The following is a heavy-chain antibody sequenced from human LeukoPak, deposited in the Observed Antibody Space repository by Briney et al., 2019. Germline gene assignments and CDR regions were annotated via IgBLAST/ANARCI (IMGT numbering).Heavy chain of an antibody. CDR3: AGATKWLAHDF. Sequence: GWSLRLSCAASGFTVSGTYMSWVRQAAGKGWEWVSTIFDAGSTSYADSVKGRFTISRDNSKNTLFLQMNSLRADDTAVYYCAGATKWLAHDFWGQGTLVTVSS. V-gene: IGHV3-53*01. CDR1: GFTVSGTY. D-gene: IGHD6-19*01. J-gene: IGHJ4*02. CDR2: IFDAGST.